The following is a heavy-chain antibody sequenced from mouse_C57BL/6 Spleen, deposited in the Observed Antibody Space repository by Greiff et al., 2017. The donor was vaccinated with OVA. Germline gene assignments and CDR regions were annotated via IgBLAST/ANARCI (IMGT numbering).Heavy chain of an antibody. D-gene: IGHD2-1*01. CDR1: GYTFTSYW. Sequence: VQLKQPGAELVMPGASVKLSCKASGYTFTSYWMHWVKQRPGQGLEWIGEIDPSDSYTNYNQKFKGKSTLTVDKSSSTAYMQLSSRTSEDSAVYYCARVTRTWCAYWGQGTLVTVSA. J-gene: IGHJ3*01. V-gene: IGHV1-69*01. CDR3: ARVTRTWCAY. CDR2: IDPSDSYT.